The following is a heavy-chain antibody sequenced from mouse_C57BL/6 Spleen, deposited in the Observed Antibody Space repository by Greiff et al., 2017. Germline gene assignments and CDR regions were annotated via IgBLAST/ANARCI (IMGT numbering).Heavy chain of an antibody. D-gene: IGHD2-2*01. Sequence: EVKLMESGGGLVKPGGSLKLSCAASGFTFSDYGMHWVRQAPEKGLEWVAYISSGSSTIYYADTVKGRFTISRDNAKHTLFLQMTSLRSEDTAMYYCARDGYGFDYWGQGTTLTVSS. CDR2: ISSGSSTI. CDR3: ARDGYGFDY. CDR1: GFTFSDYG. V-gene: IGHV5-17*01. J-gene: IGHJ2*01.